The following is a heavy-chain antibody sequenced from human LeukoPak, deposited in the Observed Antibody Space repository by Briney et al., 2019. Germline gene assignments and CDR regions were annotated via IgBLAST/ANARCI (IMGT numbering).Heavy chain of an antibody. J-gene: IGHJ3*02. CDR2: MFHTGNS. CDR1: GYSINNGYY. D-gene: IGHD1-7*01. Sequence: PSETLSLTCTVFGYSINNGYYWGWIRQAPGKGLEWIGSMFHTGNSYYNPSLKRRVTIAIDTSKNQFSLKLSSVTAADTAVYYCAREWNYYAFEIWGQGTMVSVPS. CDR3: AREWNYYAFEI. V-gene: IGHV4-38-2*02.